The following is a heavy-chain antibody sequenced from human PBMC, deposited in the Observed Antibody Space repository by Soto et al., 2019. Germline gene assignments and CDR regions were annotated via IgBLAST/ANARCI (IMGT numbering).Heavy chain of an antibody. Sequence: PGGSLRLSCAASGFTFSSYGMHWVRQAPGKGLEWVAVISYDGSNKYYADSVKGRFTISRDNSKNTLYLQMNSLRAEDTAVYYCAKDRGDDEYDGMDVWGQRTTVPVSS. V-gene: IGHV3-30*18. D-gene: IGHD3-10*01. CDR2: ISYDGSNK. CDR1: GFTFSSYG. J-gene: IGHJ6*02. CDR3: AKDRGDDEYDGMDV.